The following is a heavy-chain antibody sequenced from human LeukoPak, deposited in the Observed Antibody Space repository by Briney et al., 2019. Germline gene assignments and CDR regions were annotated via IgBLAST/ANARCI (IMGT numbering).Heavy chain of an antibody. D-gene: IGHD3-22*01. CDR2: ISAYNGNT. V-gene: IGHV1-18*01. J-gene: IGHJ4*02. CDR1: GYTFTSYG. Sequence: ASVKVSCKASGYTFTSYGISWVRQAPGQGLEWMGWISAYNGNTNYAQKLQGRVTMTTDTSTSTVYMELSSLRSEDTAVYYCARDYSDYYDSSGYYHSFDYWGQGTLVTVSS. CDR3: ARDYSDYYDSSGYYHSFDY.